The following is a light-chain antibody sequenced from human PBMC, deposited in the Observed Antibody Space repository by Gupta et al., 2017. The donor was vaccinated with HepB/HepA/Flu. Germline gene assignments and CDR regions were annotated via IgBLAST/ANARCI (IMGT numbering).Light chain of an antibody. CDR2: WAS. V-gene: IGKV4-1*01. Sequence: IVKTQSPDSLAVSLGERATINCKSTQSVLYSSNNKNYLAWYQQKPGQPPKLLIYWASSRESGVPDRFSGSGSGTDFTLTISSLQAEDVAVYYCQQYHSTPRTFGQGTQMEIK. CDR3: QQYHSTPRT. CDR1: QSVLYSSNNKNY. J-gene: IGKJ5*01.